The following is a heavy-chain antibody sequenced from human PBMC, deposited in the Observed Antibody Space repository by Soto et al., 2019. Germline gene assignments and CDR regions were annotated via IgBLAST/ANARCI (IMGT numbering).Heavy chain of an antibody. CDR1: GGTFSSYA. Sequence: QVQLVQSGAEVKKPGSSVRVSCKASGGTFSSYAISWVRQAPGQGLEWMGGIIPLFRRSNYAQKFQGRVTITADESTSTAYMELSSLSSEDTAVYYCASEYCSTTSCFNDNWFDPWGQGTLVTVSS. V-gene: IGHV1-69*01. CDR2: IIPLFRRS. J-gene: IGHJ5*02. CDR3: ASEYCSTTSCFNDNWFDP. D-gene: IGHD2-2*01.